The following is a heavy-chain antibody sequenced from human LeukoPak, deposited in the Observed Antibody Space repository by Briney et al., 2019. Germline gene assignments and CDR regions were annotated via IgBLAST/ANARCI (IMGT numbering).Heavy chain of an antibody. CDR1: GYTFTDNH. CDR2: INPNSGGT. D-gene: IGHD3-10*01. CDR3: AREPGRNAFDI. Sequence: ASVKVSCKASGYTFTDNHMYWIRQAPGQGPECMGWINPNSGGTNYAQKFQGRITMTRDTSISTAYMELNRLTSDDTAIYFCAREPGRNAFDIWGQGTMVTVSP. V-gene: IGHV1-2*02. J-gene: IGHJ3*02.